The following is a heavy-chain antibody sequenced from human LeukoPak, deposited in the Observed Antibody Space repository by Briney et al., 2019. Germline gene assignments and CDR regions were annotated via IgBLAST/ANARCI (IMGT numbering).Heavy chain of an antibody. CDR1: GGSISSNY. CDR3: ARRIAAADSFDI. V-gene: IGHV4-59*01. J-gene: IGHJ3*02. D-gene: IGHD6-13*01. Sequence: SETLSLTCTVSGGSISSNYWSWIRQPPGKGLEWIAYINYSGSTNYKSSLKNRVTISVDTSKNQFSLKLSSVTAADTAFYYCARRIAAADSFDIWGQGRMVTVSS. CDR2: INYSGST.